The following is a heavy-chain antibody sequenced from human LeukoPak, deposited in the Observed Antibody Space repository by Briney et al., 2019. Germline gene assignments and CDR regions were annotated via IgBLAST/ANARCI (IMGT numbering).Heavy chain of an antibody. CDR2: IYYSGST. CDR1: GGSISSYY. Sequence: SETLSLTCTVSGGSISSYYRSWIRQPPGKGLEWIGYIYYSGSTKYNPSLKSRVTISVDTSKNQLSLKLSSVTAADTAVYYCARHWETSSWYVDYWGQGTLVTVSS. J-gene: IGHJ4*02. V-gene: IGHV4-59*08. CDR3: ARHWETSSWYVDY. D-gene: IGHD6-13*01.